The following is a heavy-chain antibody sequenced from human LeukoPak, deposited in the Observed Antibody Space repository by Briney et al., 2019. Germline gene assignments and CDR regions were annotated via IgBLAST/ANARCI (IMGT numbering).Heavy chain of an antibody. CDR1: GGSFSGYY. CDR2: INHSGST. V-gene: IGHV4-34*01. J-gene: IGHJ4*02. CDR3: ARRRRWLQLSGFDY. Sequence: SETLSLTCAVYGGSFSGYYWSWIRQPPGKGLEWIGEINHSGSTNYNPSLKSRVTISVDTSKNQFSLKLSAVTAADTAVYYCARRRRWLQLSGFDYWGQGTLVTVSS. D-gene: IGHD5-24*01.